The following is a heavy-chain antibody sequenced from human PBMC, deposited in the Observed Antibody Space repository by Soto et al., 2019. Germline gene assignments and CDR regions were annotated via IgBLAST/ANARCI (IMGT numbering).Heavy chain of an antibody. V-gene: IGHV4-61*01. CDR1: GGSVRSGSYY. J-gene: IGHJ4*02. CDR2: MSYSGGS. CDR3: ARERTGDPTFFDY. Sequence: PSETLSLTCTVSGGSVRSGSYYWSWIRQPPGKGLEWIGYMSYSGGSDYNPSLKTRVTISVDTSKNQFSLKLISVTASGTAVYYCARERTGDPTFFDYWGQGTLVTVSS. D-gene: IGHD3-16*01.